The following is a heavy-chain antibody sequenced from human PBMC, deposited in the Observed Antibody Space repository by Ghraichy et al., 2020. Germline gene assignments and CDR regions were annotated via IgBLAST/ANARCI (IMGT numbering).Heavy chain of an antibody. D-gene: IGHD6-13*01. CDR1: GGSISSYY. V-gene: IGHV4-59*01. J-gene: IGHJ4*02. Sequence: SETLSLTCTVSGGSISSYYWSWIRQPPGKGLEWIGYIYYSGSTNYNPSLKSRVTISVDTSKNQFSLKLSSVTAADTAVYYCAREAAADSFDYWGQGTLVTVSS. CDR3: AREAAADSFDY. CDR2: IYYSGST.